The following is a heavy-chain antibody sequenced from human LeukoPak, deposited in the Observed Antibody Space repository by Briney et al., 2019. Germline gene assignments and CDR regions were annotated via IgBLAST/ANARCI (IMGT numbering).Heavy chain of an antibody. CDR2: ISGSGAGA. J-gene: IGHJ4*02. CDR1: GFTFSTYG. CDR3: AAMIVVLNLPDY. D-gene: IGHD3-22*01. V-gene: IGHV3-23*01. Sequence: GGSLRLSCVASGFTFSTYGMAWVRQAPGKGLEWVSGISGSGAGAHYADSVRGRFTISRDNSKNTLYLQMSSLRVEDTAVYYCAAMIVVLNLPDYWGQGTLVTVSS.